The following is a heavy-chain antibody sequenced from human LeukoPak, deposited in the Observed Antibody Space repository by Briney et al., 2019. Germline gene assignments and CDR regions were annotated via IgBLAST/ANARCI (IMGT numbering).Heavy chain of an antibody. D-gene: IGHD6-6*01. V-gene: IGHV3-23*01. Sequence: PGGSLRLSCAASGFTFSSYAMSWVRQAPGKGLEWVSAISGSGGSTYYADSVKGRFTISRDNSKNTLYLQMNSLRAEDTAVYYRAKQAARPHATLLFDYWGQGTLVTVPS. CDR2: ISGSGGST. CDR1: GFTFSSYA. CDR3: AKQAARPHATLLFDY. J-gene: IGHJ4*02.